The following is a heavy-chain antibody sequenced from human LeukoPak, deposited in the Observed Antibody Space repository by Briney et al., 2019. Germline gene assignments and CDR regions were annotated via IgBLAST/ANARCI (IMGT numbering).Heavy chain of an antibody. D-gene: IGHD3-10*01. J-gene: IGHJ4*02. V-gene: IGHV3-23*01. Sequence: PWGSLRLSCAASGFTFSSYAMSWVRQAPGKGLEWVSAISGSGGSTYYADSVKGQFTISRDNSKNTLYLQMNSLRAEDTAVYYCAKSYGSGSYYNYWGQGTLVTVSS. CDR2: ISGSGGST. CDR3: AKSYGSGSYYNY. CDR1: GFTFSSYA.